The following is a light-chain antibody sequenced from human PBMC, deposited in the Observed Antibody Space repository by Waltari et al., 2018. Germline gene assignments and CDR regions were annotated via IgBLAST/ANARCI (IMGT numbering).Light chain of an antibody. V-gene: IGKV1-5*03. CDR1: QSVNMW. CDR3: QQYNTYFT. Sequence: DIQMTQSPSTLSASVGDRVTITCRASQSVNMWLAWYQQKPGKAPKLLIYKTSSVESWVPFRFSVSGSGTEFTLTISSLQPDDFSTYYCQQYNTYFTFGPGTKVDIK. J-gene: IGKJ3*01. CDR2: KTS.